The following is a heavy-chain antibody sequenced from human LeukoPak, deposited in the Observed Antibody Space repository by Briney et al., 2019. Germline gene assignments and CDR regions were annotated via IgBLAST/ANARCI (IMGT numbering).Heavy chain of an antibody. V-gene: IGHV4-59*08. CDR3: ASSDRPYAMDV. J-gene: IGHJ6*02. Sequence: SETLSLTRTVSGGXLSRYYWSWIRQPPGKGLEWIAYIYYTGSTNYNPSLKSRVTISEDTSKNQVSLKLTSVTAADTAVYYCASSDRPYAMDVWGQGTTVTVS. CDR2: IYYTGST. CDR1: GGXLSRYY.